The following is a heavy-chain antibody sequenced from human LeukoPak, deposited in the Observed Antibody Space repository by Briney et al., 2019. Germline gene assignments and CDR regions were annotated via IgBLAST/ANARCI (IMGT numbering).Heavy chain of an antibody. Sequence: GASVKVSCKASGYTFTGYYMHWVRQAPGQGLEWMGWINPNSGGTNYAQKFQGRVTMTRDTSISTAYMELSRLRSDDTAVYYCARPLTVTKAYYFDYWGQGTLVTVSS. CDR1: GYTFTGYY. V-gene: IGHV1-2*02. D-gene: IGHD4-17*01. J-gene: IGHJ4*02. CDR3: ARPLTVTKAYYFDY. CDR2: INPNSGGT.